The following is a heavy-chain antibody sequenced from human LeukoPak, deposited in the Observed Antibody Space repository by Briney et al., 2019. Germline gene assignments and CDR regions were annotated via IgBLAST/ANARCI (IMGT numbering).Heavy chain of an antibody. CDR1: GYTFTGYY. CDR3: ARGGVAVAGQTDY. D-gene: IGHD2-15*01. Sequence: ASVKVSCKASGYTFTGYYMHWVRQAPGQGLEWMGRINPNSGGTNYAQKFQGRVTMTRDTSISTAYMELRRLRSDDTAVYYCARGGVAVAGQTDYWGQGTLVTVSS. J-gene: IGHJ4*02. CDR2: INPNSGGT. V-gene: IGHV1-2*06.